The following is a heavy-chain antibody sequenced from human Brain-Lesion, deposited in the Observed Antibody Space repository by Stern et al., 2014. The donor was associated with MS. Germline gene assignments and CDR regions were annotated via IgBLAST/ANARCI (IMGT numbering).Heavy chain of an antibody. CDR3: ARVYNTIYGIVTQRGSGMDV. Sequence: EVQLVESGGGLVQPGGSLTISCTAAGFTFGNYWMTWVRQAPGQGLEWVANIDEVGTEKNYVDSVKGRFPISRDNARNSLYLQMNSLRVEDTALYYCARVYNTIYGIVTQRGSGMDVWGQGTTVIVSS. V-gene: IGHV3-7*01. CDR2: IDEVGTEK. CDR1: GFTFGNYW. D-gene: IGHD2/OR15-2a*01. J-gene: IGHJ6*02.